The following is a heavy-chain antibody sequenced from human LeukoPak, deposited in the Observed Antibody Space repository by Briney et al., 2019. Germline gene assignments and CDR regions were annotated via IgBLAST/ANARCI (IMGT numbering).Heavy chain of an antibody. CDR1: GGSFSGYY. V-gene: IGHV4-34*01. D-gene: IGHD3-3*01. CDR2: INHSGST. Sequence: SETLSLTCAVYGGSFSGYYWSWIRQPPGKGLEWIGEINHSGSTNYNPSLKSRVTISVDTSKNQFSLKLSSVTAADTAVYYCAREGRFLEWLPRQNRYYYYYMDVWGKGTTVTVSS. CDR3: AREGRFLEWLPRQNRYYYYYMDV. J-gene: IGHJ6*03.